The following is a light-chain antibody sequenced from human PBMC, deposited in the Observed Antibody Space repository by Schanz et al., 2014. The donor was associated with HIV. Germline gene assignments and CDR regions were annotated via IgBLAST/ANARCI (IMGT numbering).Light chain of an antibody. Sequence: QSALTQPASVSGSLGQSITISCTGTSGDVGRYDYVSWYQQHPGQAPKLLIYDVTYRPSGISNRFSGSKSGYTASLTISGLQADDEADYYCSSYTRTSTPVFGGGTKLTVL. J-gene: IGLJ2*01. CDR2: DVT. CDR3: SSYTRTSTPV. CDR1: SGDVGRYDY. V-gene: IGLV2-14*03.